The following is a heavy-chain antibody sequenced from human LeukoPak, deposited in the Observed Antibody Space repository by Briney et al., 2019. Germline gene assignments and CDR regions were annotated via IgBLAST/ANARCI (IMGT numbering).Heavy chain of an antibody. J-gene: IGHJ4*02. D-gene: IGHD3-9*01. CDR1: GFTFSSYW. V-gene: IGHV3-15*01. CDR2: IKSKTDGGTT. Sequence: GGSLRPSCAASGFTFSSYWMSWIRQAPGKGLEWVGRIKSKTDGGTTDYAAPVKGRFTISRDDSKNTLYLQMNSLKTEDTAVYYCTTETTDYDILTGYYHFDYWGQGTLVTVSS. CDR3: TTETTDYDILTGYYHFDY.